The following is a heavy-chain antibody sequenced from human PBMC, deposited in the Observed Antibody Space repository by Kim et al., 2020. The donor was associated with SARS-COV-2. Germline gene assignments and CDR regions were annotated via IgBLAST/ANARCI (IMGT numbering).Heavy chain of an antibody. J-gene: IGHJ4*02. D-gene: IGHD2-15*01. V-gene: IGHV5-51*01. CDR3: ARRYCSGGSCQYYFDY. Sequence: SFQGQVTISADKSISTAYLQWSSLKASDTAMYYCARRYCSGGSCQYYFDYWGQGTLVTVSS.